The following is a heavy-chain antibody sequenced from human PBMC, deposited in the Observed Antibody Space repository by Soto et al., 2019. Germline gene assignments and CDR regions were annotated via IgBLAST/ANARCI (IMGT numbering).Heavy chain of an antibody. D-gene: IGHD2-2*01. Sequence: SVKVSCKASGGTFSSYTISWVRQAPGQGLEWMGRIIPILGIANYAQKFQGRVTITADKSTSTAYMELSNLRSEDTAVYYCASSTVVVPAAIVSSYYMDVWGKGTTVTVSS. CDR2: IIPILGIA. J-gene: IGHJ6*03. V-gene: IGHV1-69*02. CDR1: GGTFSSYT. CDR3: ASSTVVVPAAIVSSYYMDV.